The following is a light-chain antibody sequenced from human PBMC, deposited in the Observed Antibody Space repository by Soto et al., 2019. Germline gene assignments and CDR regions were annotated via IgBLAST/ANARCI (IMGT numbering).Light chain of an antibody. J-gene: IGLJ1*01. CDR1: SNDVGGYNY. Sequence: QSALPQPASVSGSPGQSITISCTGSSNDVGGYNYVSWYQQHPGQAPKLIIYEVSDRPSGVSPRSSGSKSGNTASLTISGLQVEDEADYFCTSYTSTIPYVFGSGTKVTVL. V-gene: IGLV2-14*01. CDR2: EVS. CDR3: TSYTSTIPYV.